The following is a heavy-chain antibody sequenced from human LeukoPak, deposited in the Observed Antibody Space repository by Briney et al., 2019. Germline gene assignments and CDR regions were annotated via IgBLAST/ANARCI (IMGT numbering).Heavy chain of an antibody. D-gene: IGHD4-17*01. CDR1: GYTFTSYG. CDR3: ARDDYGDYDYYYGMDV. Sequence: ASVKVSCKASGYTFTSYGISWVRQAPGQGLEWMGWISAYNGNTNYAQKLQSRVTMTTDTSTSTAYMELRSLRSDDTAVYYCARDDYGDYDYYYGMDVWGQGTTVTVSS. CDR2: ISAYNGNT. V-gene: IGHV1-18*01. J-gene: IGHJ6*02.